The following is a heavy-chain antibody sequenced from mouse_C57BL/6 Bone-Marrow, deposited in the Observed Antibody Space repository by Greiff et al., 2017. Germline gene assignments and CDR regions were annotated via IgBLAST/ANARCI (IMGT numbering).Heavy chain of an antibody. CDR3: ARSAYYSNYVGNYFDY. CDR2: IDTSDSYT. Sequence: QVQLQQPGAELVKPGASVKLSCKASGYTFTSYWMQWVKQRPGQGLEWIGEIDTSDSYTNYNQKFKGKATLTVDTSSSTAYMQLSSLTSEDSAVYYCARSAYYSNYVGNYFDYWGQGTTLTVSS. CDR1: GYTFTSYW. J-gene: IGHJ2*01. V-gene: IGHV1-50*01. D-gene: IGHD2-5*01.